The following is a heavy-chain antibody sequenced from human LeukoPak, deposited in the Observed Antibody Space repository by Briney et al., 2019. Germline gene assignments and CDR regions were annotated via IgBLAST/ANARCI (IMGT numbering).Heavy chain of an antibody. Sequence: GGSLTLSCAASGFTFSSYSMNWVRQAPGKGLEWVSSISSSSSYIYYADSVKGRFTISRDNAKNSLYLQMNSLRAEDTAVYYCAREADMVTTDYWGQGTLVTVSS. D-gene: IGHD5-12*01. V-gene: IGHV3-21*01. CDR3: AREADMVTTDY. CDR2: ISSSSSYI. J-gene: IGHJ4*02. CDR1: GFTFSSYS.